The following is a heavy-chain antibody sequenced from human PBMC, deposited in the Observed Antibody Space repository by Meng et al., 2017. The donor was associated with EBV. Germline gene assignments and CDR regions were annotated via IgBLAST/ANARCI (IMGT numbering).Heavy chain of an antibody. CDR2: IIPAGGNT. Sequence: QVQLVQSVAEVKKPGASVNVSCKASGYTFTSYYLHWVRQAPGQGLEWMGIIIPAGGNTNYAQKFRGRFTMTRDTSTSTVYMDLSILTSEDTAVYYCVRELVGGTFDYWGQGTLVTVSS. CDR1: GYTFTSYY. V-gene: IGHV1-46*01. D-gene: IGHD1/OR15-1a*01. CDR3: VRELVGGTFDY. J-gene: IGHJ4*02.